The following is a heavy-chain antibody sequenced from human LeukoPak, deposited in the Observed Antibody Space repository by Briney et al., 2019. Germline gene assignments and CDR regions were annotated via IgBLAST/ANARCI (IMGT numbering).Heavy chain of an antibody. CDR2: ISSSSSYI. Sequence: GGSLRLSCAASGFTFSSYSMNWVPKAPGKGLEWVSSISSSSSYIYYADSVKGRFTISRDNAKNSLYLQMNSLRAEDTAVYYCVRISGWQEFDYWGQGTLVTVSS. V-gene: IGHV3-21*01. J-gene: IGHJ4*02. CDR3: VRISGWQEFDY. CDR1: GFTFSSYS. D-gene: IGHD6-19*01.